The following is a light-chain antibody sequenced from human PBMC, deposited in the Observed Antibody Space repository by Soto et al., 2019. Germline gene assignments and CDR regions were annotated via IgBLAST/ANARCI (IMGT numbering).Light chain of an antibody. J-gene: IGKJ1*01. V-gene: IGKV3-20*01. CDR3: QQYNDDSGT. Sequence: EIVLTQSPGTLSLSPGETATLSCRASQSVSSTYLAWYQQKPGQAPGLLLYGASNRASGIPDRFAGSGSGTDFTLTISRLEPEDFATYYCQQYNDDSGTFGQGTKVEVK. CDR2: GAS. CDR1: QSVSSTY.